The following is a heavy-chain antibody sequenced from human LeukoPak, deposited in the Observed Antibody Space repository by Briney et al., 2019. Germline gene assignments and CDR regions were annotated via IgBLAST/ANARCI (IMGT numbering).Heavy chain of an antibody. CDR2: ISYVGSNK. Sequence: PGRSLRLSCAASGFTFSSYGMHWVRQAPGKGLEWVAVISYVGSNKYYAGSVKGRFTISRDNSKNTLYLQMNSLRAEDTAVYYCAKAKLERSSSWYYPIYYYYYGMDVWGQGTTVTVSS. CDR1: GFTFSSYG. J-gene: IGHJ6*02. V-gene: IGHV3-30*18. CDR3: AKAKLERSSSWYYPIYYYYYGMDV. D-gene: IGHD6-13*01.